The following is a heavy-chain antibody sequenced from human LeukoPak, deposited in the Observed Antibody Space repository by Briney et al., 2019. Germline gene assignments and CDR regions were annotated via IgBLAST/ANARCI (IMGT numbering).Heavy chain of an antibody. CDR1: GGTFSSYA. V-gene: IGHV1-2*02. D-gene: IGHD3-10*01. CDR2: INPNSGGT. Sequence: ASVKVSCKASGGTFSSYAISWVRQAPGQGLEWMGWINPNSGGTNYAQKFQGRVTMTRDTSISTAYMELSRLRSDDTAVYYCARVYGSGSFGYYYYYGMDVWGQGTTVTVSS. CDR3: ARVYGSGSFGYYYYYGMDV. J-gene: IGHJ6*02.